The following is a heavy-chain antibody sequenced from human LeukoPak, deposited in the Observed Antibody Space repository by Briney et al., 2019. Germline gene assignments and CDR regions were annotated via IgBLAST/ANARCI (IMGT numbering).Heavy chain of an antibody. D-gene: IGHD3-16*01. V-gene: IGHV3-21*01. CDR2: VSGGSSYI. CDR3: ARDLTYDYVWGGAFDI. Sequence: GWYLRLSCSASEFTFISYTMNGFRQAPGTGLEWVSYVSGGSSYIYYADSLKGRFTISRDNAKNSLYLQMNSLRAEDTAMYYCARDLTYDYVWGGAFDIWGQGTMVTVSS. CDR1: EFTFISYT. J-gene: IGHJ3*02.